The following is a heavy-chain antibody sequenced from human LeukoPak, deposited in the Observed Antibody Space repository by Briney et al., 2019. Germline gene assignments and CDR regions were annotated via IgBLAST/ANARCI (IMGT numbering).Heavy chain of an antibody. CDR2: INPNSGGT. CDR1: GYTFTGYY. V-gene: IGHV1-2*04. D-gene: IGHD4-17*01. J-gene: IGHJ6*02. CDR3: ARASPVTTNNYYYYGMDV. Sequence: ASVKVSRKASGYTFTGYYMHWVRQAPGQGLEWMGWINPNSGGTNYAQKFQGWVTMTRDTSISTAYMELSRLRSDDTAVYYCARASPVTTNNYYYYGMDVWGQGTTVTVSS.